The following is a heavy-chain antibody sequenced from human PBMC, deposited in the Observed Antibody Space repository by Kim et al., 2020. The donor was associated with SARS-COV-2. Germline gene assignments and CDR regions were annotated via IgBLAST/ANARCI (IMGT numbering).Heavy chain of an antibody. CDR1: GGSISSSSYY. V-gene: IGHV4-39*01. CDR3: ARPWGYSGGWGGTPGV. D-gene: IGHD6-19*01. J-gene: IGHJ6*02. Sequence: SETLSLTCTVSGGSISSSSYYWGWIRQPPGKGLEWIGSIYYSGSTYYNPSLKSRVTISVDTSKNQFSLKLSSVTAADTAVYYCARPWGYSGGWGGTPGVWGQGTTVTVSS. CDR2: IYYSGST.